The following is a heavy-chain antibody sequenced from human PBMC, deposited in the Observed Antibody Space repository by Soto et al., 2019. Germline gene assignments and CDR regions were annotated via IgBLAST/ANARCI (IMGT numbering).Heavy chain of an antibody. J-gene: IGHJ6*02. CDR3: ARDLRGGSYGMDV. D-gene: IGHD3-10*01. V-gene: IGHV4-31*03. CDR2: VFYSGST. CDR1: GGSIRNGGYY. Sequence: SXTLSLAFTVSGGSIRNGGYYWTWIRQHPGKGLEWIGYVFYSGSTYYNPSLKSRVTISVDTSKNQFSLKLSSVTAADTAVYYCARDLRGGSYGMDVWGQGTTVTVSS.